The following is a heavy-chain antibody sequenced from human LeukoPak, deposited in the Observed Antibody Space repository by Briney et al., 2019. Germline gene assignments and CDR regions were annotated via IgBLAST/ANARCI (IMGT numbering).Heavy chain of an antibody. J-gene: IGHJ4*02. Sequence: KSGGSLRLSCAASGFTFSSYSMNWVRQAPGKGLEWVSSISSSSSYIYYADSVKGRFTISRDNAKNSLYLQMNGLRAEDTAVYYCARATVARDTASDYWGQGTLVTVSS. D-gene: IGHD4-23*01. CDR2: ISSSSSYI. CDR1: GFTFSSYS. V-gene: IGHV3-21*01. CDR3: ARATVARDTASDY.